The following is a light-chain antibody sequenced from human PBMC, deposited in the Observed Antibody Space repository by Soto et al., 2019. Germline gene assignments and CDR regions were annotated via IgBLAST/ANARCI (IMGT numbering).Light chain of an antibody. CDR1: QSISSW. CDR2: DAS. V-gene: IGKV1-5*01. J-gene: IGKJ1*01. Sequence: DIQMTQSPSTLSASVGDRVTITCRASQSISSWLAWYQQKPGQAPKFLIYDASSLESGVPSRFSGSGSGTEFTLTISSLQIDDFATYYCQQYNSYSPTFGQGTRVEIK. CDR3: QQYNSYSPT.